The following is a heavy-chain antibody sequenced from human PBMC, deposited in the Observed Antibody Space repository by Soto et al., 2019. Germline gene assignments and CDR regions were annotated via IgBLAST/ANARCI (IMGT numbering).Heavy chain of an antibody. CDR3: ARVGREGYSLFDY. CDR1: GGSISSYY. D-gene: IGHD4-4*01. Sequence: QVQLQESGPGLVKPSETLSLTCTVSGGSISSYYWSWIRQPPGKGLEWIGYIYYSGTTNYNPSLKSRVTISVDTSKNQFSMKLSSVTAADTAVYYCARVGREGYSLFDYWGQGTLVTVSS. J-gene: IGHJ4*02. CDR2: IYYSGTT. V-gene: IGHV4-59*01.